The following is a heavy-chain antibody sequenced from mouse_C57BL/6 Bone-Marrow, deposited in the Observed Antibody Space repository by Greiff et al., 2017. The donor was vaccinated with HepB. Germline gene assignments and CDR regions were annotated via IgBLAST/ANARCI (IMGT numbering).Heavy chain of an antibody. Sequence: QVQLQQPGAELVKPGASVKMSCKASGYTFTSYWITWVKQRPGQGLEWIGDIYPGSGSTNYNEKFKSKATLTVDTSSSTAYMRLSSLTSEDSAVYYCARGYGDLYAMDYWGQGTSVTVSS. V-gene: IGHV1-55*01. CDR2: IYPGSGST. J-gene: IGHJ4*01. CDR1: GYTFTSYW. D-gene: IGHD2-13*01. CDR3: ARGYGDLYAMDY.